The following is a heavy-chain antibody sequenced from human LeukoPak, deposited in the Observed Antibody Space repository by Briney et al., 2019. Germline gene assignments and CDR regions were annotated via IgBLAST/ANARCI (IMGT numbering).Heavy chain of an antibody. V-gene: IGHV4-39*01. CDR1: GISISSSNSY. D-gene: IGHD3/OR15-3a*01. CDR3: ARQTGSGLFTLP. CDR2: IYYTGNT. Sequence: SETLSLTCSVSGISISSSNSYWGWIRQPPGKRLEWIGSIYYTGNTYYNASIKSRVTISIDTSKHQISLRLTSVTATDTAMYYCARQTGSGLFTLPGGQGTLVTVSS. J-gene: IGHJ4*02.